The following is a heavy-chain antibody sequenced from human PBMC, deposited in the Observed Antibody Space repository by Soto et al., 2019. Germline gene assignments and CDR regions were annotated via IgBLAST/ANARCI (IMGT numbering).Heavy chain of an antibody. CDR2: IRSKAYGGTT. Sequence: GGSLRLSCTASGFTFGDYAMSWFRQAPGKGLERVGFIRSKAYGGTTEYAASVKGRFTISRDDSKSIAYLKMNSMKTEDTAVYYCTRDIADPPGIAANWGQGTLVTVSS. V-gene: IGHV3-49*03. D-gene: IGHD6-13*01. J-gene: IGHJ4*02. CDR3: TRDIADPPGIAAN. CDR1: GFTFGDYA.